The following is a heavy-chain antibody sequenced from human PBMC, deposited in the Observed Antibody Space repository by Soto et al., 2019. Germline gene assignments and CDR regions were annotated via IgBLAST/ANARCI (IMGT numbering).Heavy chain of an antibody. Sequence: GGSLRLSCAASGFTFSSYWMSWVRQAPGKGLEWVANVKQDGSEKYYVDSVKGRFTISRDNAKNSLYLQMNSLRAEDTAVYYCARDWGIAVAAFDYWGQGTLVTVSS. V-gene: IGHV3-7*03. J-gene: IGHJ4*02. CDR1: GFTFSSYW. D-gene: IGHD6-19*01. CDR3: ARDWGIAVAAFDY. CDR2: VKQDGSEK.